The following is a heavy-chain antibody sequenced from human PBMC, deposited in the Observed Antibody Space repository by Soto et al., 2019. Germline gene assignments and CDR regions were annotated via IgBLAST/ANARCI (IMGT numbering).Heavy chain of an antibody. Sequence: QVQLVQSGAEMKKPGSSVKVSCQSSGGTFNTYAMNWVRQAPGQGPEWMGDISPMFGAANYAPKFQGRVTITGDESTGTSYMQLSSLTSEDTALYFCAREVQVHTPAFVCWGQGTLVTVSS. V-gene: IGHV1-69*19. CDR3: AREVQVHTPAFVC. D-gene: IGHD3-10*01. CDR2: ISPMFGAA. J-gene: IGHJ4*02. CDR1: GGTFNTYA.